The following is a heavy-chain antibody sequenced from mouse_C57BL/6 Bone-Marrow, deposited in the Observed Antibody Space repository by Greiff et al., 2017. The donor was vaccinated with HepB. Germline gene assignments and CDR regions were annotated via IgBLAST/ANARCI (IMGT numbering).Heavy chain of an antibody. V-gene: IGHV5-6*01. D-gene: IGHD2-3*01. CDR3: ARQGDGYLYFDY. CDR1: GFTFSSYG. Sequence: VQLKESGGDLVKPGGSLKLSCAASGFTFSSYGMSWVRQTPDKRLEWVATISSGGSYTYYPDSVKGRFTISRDNAKNTLYLQMSSLKSEDTAMYYCARQGDGYLYFDYWGQGTTLTVSS. CDR2: ISSGGSYT. J-gene: IGHJ2*01.